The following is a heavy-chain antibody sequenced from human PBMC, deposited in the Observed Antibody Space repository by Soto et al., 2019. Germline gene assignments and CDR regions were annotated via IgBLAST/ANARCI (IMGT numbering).Heavy chain of an antibody. CDR1: RGTFSSYA. J-gene: IGHJ6*02. CDR2: ITPIFGTA. CDR3: ARDMVRGVTKDYYYGMDV. Sequence: SVKVSCKASRGTFSSYAISWVRQAPGQGLEWMGGITPIFGTANYAQKFQGRVTITADESTSTAYMELSSLRSEDTAVYYCARDMVRGVTKDYYYGMDVWGQGTTVTVSS. V-gene: IGHV1-69*13. D-gene: IGHD3-10*01.